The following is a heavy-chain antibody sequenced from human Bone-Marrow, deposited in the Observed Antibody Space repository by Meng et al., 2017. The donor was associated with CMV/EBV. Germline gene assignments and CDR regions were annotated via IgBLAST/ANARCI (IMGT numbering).Heavy chain of an antibody. J-gene: IGHJ6*02. CDR1: GCTYEYYA. V-gene: IGHV3-9*01. CDR2: ISWNSGSR. Sequence: SLKIPREAPGCTYEYYAMHLVRQAPGKGLEWGSGISWNSGSRGHADSVKCRFTISRDNAKNSLYLQMNGLGAEDTSLYYCAKGFDYDFWSGYFSVEVDWYYYGLDFWGQGTTVTVSS. D-gene: IGHD3-3*01. CDR3: AKGFDYDFWSGYFSVEVDWYYYGLDF.